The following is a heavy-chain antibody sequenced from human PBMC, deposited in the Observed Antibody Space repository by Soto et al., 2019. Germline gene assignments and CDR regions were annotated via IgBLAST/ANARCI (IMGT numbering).Heavy chain of an antibody. CDR1: GLTVSGKKY. D-gene: IGHD1-1*01. CDR3: GTWHERDHAYDV. CDR2: LYDVDGS. Sequence: DVQLVESGGGLMQLGESLRLSCAASGLTVSGKKYVAWVRQAPGKGLEWVSALYDVDGSFYSDSVKGRFTISSDSSKTTVYLQLNVLRPADTVVYYCGTWHERDHAYDVWGQGTTVTVSS. J-gene: IGHJ3*01. V-gene: IGHV3-53*01.